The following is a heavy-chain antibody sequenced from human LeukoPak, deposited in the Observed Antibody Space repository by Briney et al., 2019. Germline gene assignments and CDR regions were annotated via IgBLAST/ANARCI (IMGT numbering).Heavy chain of an antibody. CDR2: VDPEDGET. V-gene: IGHV1-69-2*01. CDR1: GYTFTDYY. D-gene: IGHD6-13*01. CDR3: ATGLVRRGYYYYYMDV. Sequence: ASVKVSCKASGYTFTDYYMHWVQQAPGKGLEWMGLVDPEDGETIYAEKFQGRVTITADTSTDTAYMELSSLRSEDTAVYYCATGLVRRGYYYYYMDVWGKGTRSPSP. J-gene: IGHJ6*03.